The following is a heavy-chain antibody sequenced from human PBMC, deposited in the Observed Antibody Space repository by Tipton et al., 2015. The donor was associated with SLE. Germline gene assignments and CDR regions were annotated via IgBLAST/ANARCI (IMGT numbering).Heavy chain of an antibody. V-gene: IGHV4-39*07. J-gene: IGHJ4*02. D-gene: IGHD6-19*01. CDR1: GGSISSSSYY. CDR3: ARQWQWPVRGYFDY. Sequence: TLSLTCTVSGGSISSSSYYWGWIRQPPGKGLEWIGSIYYSGSTYYNPSLKSRVTISVDTSKNQFSLKVSSVTAADTAVYYCARQWQWPVRGYFDYWGQGTLVTVSS. CDR2: IYYSGST.